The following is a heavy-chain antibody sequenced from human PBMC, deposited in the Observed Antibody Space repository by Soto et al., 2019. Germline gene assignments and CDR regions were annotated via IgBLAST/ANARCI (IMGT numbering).Heavy chain of an antibody. Sequence: GGSLRLSCAASGFTFSSYSMNWVRQAPGKGLEWVSYISSSSSTIYYADSVKGRFTISRDNAKNSLYLQMNSLRDEDTAVYYCARDDYDFWSKGMDVWGQGTTVTVSS. CDR3: ARDDYDFWSKGMDV. V-gene: IGHV3-48*02. D-gene: IGHD3-3*01. CDR2: ISSSSSTI. CDR1: GFTFSSYS. J-gene: IGHJ6*02.